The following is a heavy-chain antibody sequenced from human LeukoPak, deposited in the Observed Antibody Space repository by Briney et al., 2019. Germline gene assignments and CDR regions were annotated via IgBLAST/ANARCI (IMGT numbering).Heavy chain of an antibody. V-gene: IGHV1-2*02. D-gene: IGHD1-26*01. CDR2: ISPNSGGT. Sequence: ASVKVSCRASGYTFTGYYMHWVRQAPGQGLEWMGWISPNSGGTNYAQNFQGRVTMTRDTSITTAYMELSRLRSDDTAVYYCARVESYSDNWFDPWGQGTLVTVSS. J-gene: IGHJ5*02. CDR3: ARVESYSDNWFDP. CDR1: GYTFTGYY.